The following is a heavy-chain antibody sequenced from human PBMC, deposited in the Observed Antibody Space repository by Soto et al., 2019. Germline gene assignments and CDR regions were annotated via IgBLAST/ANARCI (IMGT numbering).Heavy chain of an antibody. CDR3: ARHGFYGDYASNYFDP. Sequence: PGESLKISCQASGYNFATYWIAWVRQMPGKGLEYMGIIYPGNSDARYSPSFQGQVTFSADKSISTAYLHWSSPKASDTAMYYCARHGFYGDYASNYFDPWGQGTLVTVSS. CDR2: IYPGNSDA. CDR1: GYNFATYW. J-gene: IGHJ5*02. D-gene: IGHD4-17*01. V-gene: IGHV5-51*01.